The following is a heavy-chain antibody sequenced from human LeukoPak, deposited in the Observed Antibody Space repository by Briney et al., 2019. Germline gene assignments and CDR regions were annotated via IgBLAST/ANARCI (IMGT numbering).Heavy chain of an antibody. Sequence: TGGSLRLSCAASGFTVSSNYMSWVRQAPGKGLEWVSVIYSGGSTYYADSVKGRFTISRDNSKNTLYLQMNSLRAEDTAVYYCARDSQPHDAFDIWGQGTMVTVSS. CDR2: IYSGGST. D-gene: IGHD1-14*01. J-gene: IGHJ3*02. CDR3: ARDSQPHDAFDI. V-gene: IGHV3-53*01. CDR1: GFTVSSNY.